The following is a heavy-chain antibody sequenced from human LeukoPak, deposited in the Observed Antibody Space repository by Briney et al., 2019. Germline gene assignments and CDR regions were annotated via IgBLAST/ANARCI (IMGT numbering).Heavy chain of an antibody. CDR1: GFIISDYA. J-gene: IGHJ4*02. CDR3: LKDLYKGDSSSWYYFHY. D-gene: IGHD6-13*01. CDR2: ISANGGST. Sequence: GGSLRLSCSASGFIISDYAMHWVRQAPGKGLEYLSAISANGGSTYYADSVRGRFIIYRDTSRNTLYLQMSSLRAEDTAIYHCLKDLYKGDSSSWYYFHYWGQGTLVSVSS. V-gene: IGHV3-64D*06.